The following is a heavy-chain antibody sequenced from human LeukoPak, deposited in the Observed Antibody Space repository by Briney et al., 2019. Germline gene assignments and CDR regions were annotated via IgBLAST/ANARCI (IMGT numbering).Heavy chain of an antibody. J-gene: IGHJ4*02. CDR1: GGSISSYY. D-gene: IGHD3-22*01. CDR2: IYYSGST. CDR3: ARGLDSSGYYSFVGDY. Sequence: SETLSLTCTVSGGSISSYYWSWIRQPPGKGLEWVGDIYYSGSTNYNPSLKSRVTISVDTSKNQFSLKLSSVTAADTAVYYCARGLDSSGYYSFVGDYWGQGTLVTVSS. V-gene: IGHV4-59*01.